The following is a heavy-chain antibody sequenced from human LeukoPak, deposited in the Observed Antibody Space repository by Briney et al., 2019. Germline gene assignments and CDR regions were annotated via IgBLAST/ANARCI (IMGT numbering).Heavy chain of an antibody. D-gene: IGHD6-13*01. CDR2: INHSGST. CDR1: GGSFSGYY. J-gene: IGHJ5*02. V-gene: IGHV4-34*01. CDR3: ARTEQQLVPWFDP. Sequence: SETLSLTCAVYGGSFSGYYWSWIRQPPGKGLEWIGEINHSGSTNYNPSLKSRVTISVDTSKNQFSLKLRSVTAANTAVYYCARTEQQLVPWFDPWGQGTLVIVSS.